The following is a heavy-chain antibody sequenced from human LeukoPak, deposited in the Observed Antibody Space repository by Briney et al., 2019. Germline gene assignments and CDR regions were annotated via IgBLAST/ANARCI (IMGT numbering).Heavy chain of an antibody. J-gene: IGHJ4*02. CDR3: ARDTTVEMAIAY. V-gene: IGHV1-18*01. Sequence: ASVKVSGKASGYTFTSYGISWVRQAPGQGLEWMGWISAYNGNTNYAQKLQGRVTMTTDTSTSTAYMELRSLRSDDTALYYCARDTTVEMAIAYWGQGTLATVSS. D-gene: IGHD5-24*01. CDR2: ISAYNGNT. CDR1: GYTFTSYG.